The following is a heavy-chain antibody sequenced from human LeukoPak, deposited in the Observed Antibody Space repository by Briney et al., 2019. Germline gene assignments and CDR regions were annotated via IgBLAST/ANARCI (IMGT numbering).Heavy chain of an antibody. CDR1: GVSISRYY. V-gene: IGHV4-59*01. Sequence: SETLSLTCTVSGVSISRYYWSWIRQPPGKGLEWVGYVYYSGSTSYNPSLKSRVTISVDTSKTQSSLKLSSVTAADTAVYYCARDHGGKFDYWGQGTLVTVSS. D-gene: IGHD4-23*01. CDR3: ARDHGGKFDY. J-gene: IGHJ4*02. CDR2: VYYSGST.